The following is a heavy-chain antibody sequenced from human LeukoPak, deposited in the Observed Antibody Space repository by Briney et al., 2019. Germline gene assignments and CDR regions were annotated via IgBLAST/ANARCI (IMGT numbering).Heavy chain of an antibody. J-gene: IGHJ4*02. CDR3: ARGLGRWLKLSVSDY. CDR2: IYPGDSDT. Sequence: GESLKISCKGSGYSFTAYWIGWVRQMPGKGLEWMGVIYPGDSDTKYSPSFQGQVTISADKSISTAYLQWSSLKASDTAMYYCARGLGRWLKLSVSDYWGQGTLVTVSS. V-gene: IGHV5-51*01. D-gene: IGHD5-24*01. CDR1: GYSFTAYW.